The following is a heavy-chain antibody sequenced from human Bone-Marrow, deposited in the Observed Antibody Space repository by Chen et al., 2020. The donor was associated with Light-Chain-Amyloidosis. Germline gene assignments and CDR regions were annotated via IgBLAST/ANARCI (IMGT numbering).Heavy chain of an antibody. Sequence: QVRLVQSGAGVKKPGASVKVSCKSSGYTFTGYYMHWVRQAPGQGREWMGWINPNSGGTNCAEKFQGRVTMTRDTSISTAYMGLSRLRSDDTAVYYCAGVYEPQLFWGQGTLVTVSS. J-gene: IGHJ4*02. CDR2: INPNSGGT. D-gene: IGHD6-13*01. V-gene: IGHV1-2*02. CDR3: AGVYEPQLF. CDR1: GYTFTGYY.